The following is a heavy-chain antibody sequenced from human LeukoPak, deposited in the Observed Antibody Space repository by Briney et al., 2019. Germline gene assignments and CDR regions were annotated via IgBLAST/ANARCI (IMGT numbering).Heavy chain of an antibody. CDR3: AREIRFLEWLPRDYYYGMDV. D-gene: IGHD3-3*01. CDR2: ISSSGSTI. J-gene: IGHJ6*02. Sequence: GWSLRLSCAASGFTFSDYYMSWIRQAPGKGLEWVSYISSSGSTIYYADSVKGRFTISRDNAKNSLYLQMNSLRAEDTAVYYCAREIRFLEWLPRDYYYGMDVWGQGTTVSVSS. CDR1: GFTFSDYY. V-gene: IGHV3-11*01.